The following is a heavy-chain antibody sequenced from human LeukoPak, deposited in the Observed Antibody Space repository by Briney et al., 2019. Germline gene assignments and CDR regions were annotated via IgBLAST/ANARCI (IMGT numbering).Heavy chain of an antibody. J-gene: IGHJ5*02. Sequence: GGSLRLSCAASGFTFNTYTMNWVRQAPGKGLEWVSYISGSSGIIDYADSVRGRFTISRDNAKNSLYLQMNSLRAEDTAVYYCAKDVEPNWFDPWGQGTLVTVSS. V-gene: IGHV3-48*01. CDR1: GFTFNTYT. CDR3: AKDVEPNWFDP. D-gene: IGHD2-15*01. CDR2: ISGSSGII.